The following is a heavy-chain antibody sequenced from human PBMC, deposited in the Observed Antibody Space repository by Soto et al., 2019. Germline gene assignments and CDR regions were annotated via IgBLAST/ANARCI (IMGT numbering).Heavy chain of an antibody. CDR1: GFTFSSYD. CDR3: ARGRLDMITFGGVIAPVGDSFDY. J-gene: IGHJ4*02. V-gene: IGHV3-13*01. Sequence: EVQLVESGGGLVQPGGSLRLSCAASGFTFSSYDMHWVRQATGKGLEWVSAIGTAGDTYYPGSVKGRFTISRENAKNSLYLQMNSLRAGDTAVYYCARGRLDMITFGGVIAPVGDSFDYWGQGALVTVSS. CDR2: IGTAGDT. D-gene: IGHD3-16*01.